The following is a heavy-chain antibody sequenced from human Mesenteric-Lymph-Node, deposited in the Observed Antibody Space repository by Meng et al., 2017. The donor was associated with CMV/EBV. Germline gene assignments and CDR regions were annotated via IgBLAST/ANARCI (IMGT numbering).Heavy chain of an antibody. CDR2: ISYDGSNK. V-gene: IGHV3-30-3*01. Sequence: AASGFTFSSDAMHWVRQAPGKGLEWVAVISYDGSNKYYADSVKGRFTISRDNSKNTLYLQMNSLRAEDTAVYYCARSNSSPQTLPGYWGQGTLVTVSS. J-gene: IGHJ4*02. CDR1: GFTFSSDA. D-gene: IGHD6-13*01. CDR3: ARSNSSPQTLPGY.